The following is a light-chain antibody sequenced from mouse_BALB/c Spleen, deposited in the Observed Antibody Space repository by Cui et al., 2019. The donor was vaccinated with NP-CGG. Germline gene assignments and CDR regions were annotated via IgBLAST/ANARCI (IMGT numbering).Light chain of an antibody. J-gene: IGLJ1*01. CDR3: ALWYSNHWV. CDR2: GTN. CDR1: PGAVTTSNY. V-gene: IGLV1*01. Sequence: QAVVTQESALTTSPGETVKLTCRSSPGAVTTSNYANWVQEKPDHLFTGLTGGTNNRAPGVPARFSGSLIGDKAALTITGAQTDDEAIYFCALWYSNHWVFGGGTKLTVL.